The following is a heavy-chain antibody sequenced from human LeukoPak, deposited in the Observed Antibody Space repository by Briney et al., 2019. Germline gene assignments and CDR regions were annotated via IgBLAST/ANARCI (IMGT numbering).Heavy chain of an antibody. CDR3: AREGIAARPGAFDI. J-gene: IGHJ3*02. CDR1: GGSFSGYY. CDR2: INHSGST. V-gene: IGHV4-34*01. Sequence: SETLSLTCAVYGGSFSGYYWSWIRQPPGKGLEWIGEINHSGSTNYNPSLKSRVTISVDTSKNQFSLKLSSVTAADTAVYYCAREGIAARPGAFDIWGRGTMVTVSS. D-gene: IGHD6-6*01.